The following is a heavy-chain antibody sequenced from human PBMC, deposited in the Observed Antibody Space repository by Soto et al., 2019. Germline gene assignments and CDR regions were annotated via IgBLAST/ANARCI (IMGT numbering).Heavy chain of an antibody. V-gene: IGHV4-34*01. Sequence: QVQLQQWGAGLLKPSETLSLTCAVYGGYFTGYYWTWIRQTPGKGLEWIGEINYRGSTYYNPSLESRVTMAVDTSKNQFSLKLTSVTAADTAVYFCVRGQPHRITIFEVVIRSYDYGMDVWGLGTTVTVSS. J-gene: IGHJ6*02. CDR2: INYRGST. CDR1: GGYFTGYY. CDR3: VRGQPHRITIFEVVIRSYDYGMDV. D-gene: IGHD3-3*01.